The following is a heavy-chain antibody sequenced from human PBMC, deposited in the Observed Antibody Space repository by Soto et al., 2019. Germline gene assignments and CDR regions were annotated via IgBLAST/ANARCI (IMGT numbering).Heavy chain of an antibody. J-gene: IGHJ6*02. Sequence: PXGSLWLSCAASGFTFSSCNMNWVRQAPGKGMEWVSSISSSSSYIYYADSVKGRFTISRDNAKNSLYLQMNSLRAEDTAVYYCARLHVDTAMHRDSYYYYGMDVWGQGPTVTVSS. CDR2: ISSSSSYI. CDR1: GFTFSSCN. D-gene: IGHD5-18*01. V-gene: IGHV3-21*01. CDR3: ARLHVDTAMHRDSYYYYGMDV.